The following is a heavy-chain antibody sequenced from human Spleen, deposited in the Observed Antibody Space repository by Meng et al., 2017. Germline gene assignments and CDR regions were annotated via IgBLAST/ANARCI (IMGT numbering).Heavy chain of an antibody. D-gene: IGHD3-10*01. CDR3: ARGTPGRSYSDY. J-gene: IGHJ4*02. CDR2: LGAHDGDT. V-gene: IGHV1-18*01. Sequence: QVPLVQSGPELKKPGASVKVSCKASGYTFTRYAMNWVRQAPGQGLEWMGWLGAHDGDTSHAPKFQGRVTVSADRPTATAYMELRSLRSDDTAVYYCARGTPGRSYSDYWGQGTLVTVSS. CDR1: GYTFTRYA.